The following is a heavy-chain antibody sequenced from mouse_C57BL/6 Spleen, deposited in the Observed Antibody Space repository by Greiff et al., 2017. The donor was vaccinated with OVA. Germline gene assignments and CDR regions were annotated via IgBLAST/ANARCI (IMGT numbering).Heavy chain of an antibody. CDR1: GYTFTSYW. D-gene: IGHD1-1*01. J-gene: IGHJ2*01. CDR2: IHPNSGST. CDR3: ATSYYYVGGFDY. Sequence: QVQLKQPGAELVKPGASVKLSCKASGYTFTSYWMHWVKQRPGQGLEWIGMIHPNSGSTNYNEKFKSKATLTVDKSSSTAYMQLSSLTSEDSAVYYCATSYYYVGGFDYWGQGTTLTVSS. V-gene: IGHV1-64*01.